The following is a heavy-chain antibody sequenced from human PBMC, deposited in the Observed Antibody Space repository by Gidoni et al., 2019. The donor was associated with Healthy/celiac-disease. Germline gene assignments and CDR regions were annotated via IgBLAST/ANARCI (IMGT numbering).Heavy chain of an antibody. Sequence: VRQAPGKGLEWVGRIKSKTDGGTTDYAAPVKGRFTISRDDSKNTLYLQMNSLKTEDTAVYYCTTGPYYYDGYWGQGTLVTVSS. V-gene: IGHV3-15*01. CDR3: TTGPYYYDGY. D-gene: IGHD3-22*01. J-gene: IGHJ4*02. CDR2: IKSKTDGGTT.